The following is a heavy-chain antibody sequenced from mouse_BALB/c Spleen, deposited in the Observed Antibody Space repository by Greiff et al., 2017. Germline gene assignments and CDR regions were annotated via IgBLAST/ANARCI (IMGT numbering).Heavy chain of an antibody. D-gene: IGHD2-2*01. CDR1: GFTFSSYA. J-gene: IGHJ1*01. CDR2: ISSGGSYT. V-gene: IGHV5-9-4*01. CDR3: ARREDYGYDWYFDV. Sequence: EVNVVESGGGLVKPGGSLKLSCAASGFTFSSYAMSWVRQSPEKRLEWVAEISSGGSYTYYPDTVTGRFTISRDNAKNTLYLEMSSLRSEDTAMYYCARREDYGYDWYFDVWGAGTTVTVSS.